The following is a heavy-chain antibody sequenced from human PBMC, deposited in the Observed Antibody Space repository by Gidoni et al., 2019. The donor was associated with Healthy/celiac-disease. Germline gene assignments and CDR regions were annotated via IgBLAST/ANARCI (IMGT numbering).Heavy chain of an antibody. J-gene: IGHJ4*02. CDR2: ISYDGSNK. CDR3: ARERHPLRYSCGYEWYFDY. Sequence: VQLVEAGGGVVQTGRSRRLSCTASGFTSRSHGLHWVRQAPGKGLEWVAVISYDGSNKSYADAVKGRFTISRDNSKNTLYLQMNSLRAEDTAVYYCARERHPLRYSCGYEWYFDYWGQGTLVTVSS. D-gene: IGHD5-18*01. CDR1: GFTSRSHG. V-gene: IGHV3-30*03.